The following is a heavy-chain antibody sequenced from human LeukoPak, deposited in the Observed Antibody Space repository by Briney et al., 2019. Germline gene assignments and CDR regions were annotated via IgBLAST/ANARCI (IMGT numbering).Heavy chain of an antibody. CDR3: ARGGYSSSSNYYYYMDV. CDR2: IYTSGST. CDR1: GGSISTYY. J-gene: IGHJ6*03. V-gene: IGHV4-4*07. D-gene: IGHD6-6*01. Sequence: KPSETLSLTCTVSGGSISTYYWSWIRQPAGKGLEWIGRIYTSGSTNYNPSLKSRVTMSLDTSKNQFSLKLSSVTAADTAVYYRARGGYSSSSNYYYYMDVWGKGTTVTVSS.